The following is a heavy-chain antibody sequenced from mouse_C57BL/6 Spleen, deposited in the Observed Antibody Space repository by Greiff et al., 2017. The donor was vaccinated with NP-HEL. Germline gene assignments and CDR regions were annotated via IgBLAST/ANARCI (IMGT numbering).Heavy chain of an antibody. CDR2: ISDGGSYT. CDR3: ARDRHYYYAMDY. V-gene: IGHV5-4*01. Sequence: EVKLVESGGGLVKPGGSLKLSCAASGFTFSSYAMSWVRQTPEKRLEWVATISDGGSYTYYPDNVKGRFTISRDNAKNNLYLQMSHLKSEDTAMYYCARDRHYYYAMDYGGQGTSVTVSS. J-gene: IGHJ4*01. CDR1: GFTFSSYA.